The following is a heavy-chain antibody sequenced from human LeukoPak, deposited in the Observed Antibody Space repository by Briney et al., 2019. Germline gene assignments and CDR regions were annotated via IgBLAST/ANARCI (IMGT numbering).Heavy chain of an antibody. J-gene: IGHJ4*02. CDR1: GFTFSSYA. CDR3: AKVGYTSGWSHFDY. V-gene: IGHV3-23*01. D-gene: IGHD6-19*01. CDR2: FSASGGST. Sequence: GGSLRLSCAASGFTFSSYAMSWVRQAPGKGLEWVSVFSASGGSTYYADSVKGRFTISRDNSKNTLYLQMNSLRAEDTAVYYCAKVGYTSGWSHFDYWDQGTLVTVSS.